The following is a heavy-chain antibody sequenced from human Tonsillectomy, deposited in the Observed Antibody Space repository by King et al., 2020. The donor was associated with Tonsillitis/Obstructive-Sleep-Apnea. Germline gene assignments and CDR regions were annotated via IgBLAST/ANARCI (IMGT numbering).Heavy chain of an antibody. CDR2: IYPGDSDT. CDR1: GYSFTDYW. CDR3: AMIGTYNIFRSGYLDA. J-gene: IGHJ4*02. V-gene: IGHV5-51*01. D-gene: IGHD3-3*01. Sequence: VQLVESGAEVKQPGESLKISCKGSGYSFTDYWVGWVRQMPGKGLEWMGIIYPGDSDTRYIPSFQGQVTISVDKSITTAYLQWSSLKASDTATYYCAMIGTYNIFRSGYLDAWGQGTLVTVSS.